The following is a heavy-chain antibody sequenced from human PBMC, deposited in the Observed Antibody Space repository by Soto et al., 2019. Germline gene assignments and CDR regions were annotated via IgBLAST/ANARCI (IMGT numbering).Heavy chain of an antibody. J-gene: IGHJ4*02. CDR3: VRDYASDSGVHLDF. D-gene: IGHD3-22*01. CDR1: GYRFTHYV. V-gene: IGHV1-3*01. Sequence: QVQLVQSGTEVKKPGASVKVSCKASGYRFTHYVIHWVRQAPGQRLEWMGWIGAGDGKTYYSQNFQGRVSITRDTSASIVYMELSSLISEDTAVYYCVRDYASDSGVHLDFWGQRTLVTVSS. CDR2: IGAGDGKT.